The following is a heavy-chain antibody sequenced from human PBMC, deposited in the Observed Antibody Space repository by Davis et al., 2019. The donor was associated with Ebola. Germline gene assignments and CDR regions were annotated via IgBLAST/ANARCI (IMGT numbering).Heavy chain of an antibody. J-gene: IGHJ5*02. CDR3: ARTTIITGTRSNWFDP. D-gene: IGHD1-7*01. V-gene: IGHV1-3*01. Sequence: KFQGRVTITRDTSATTAYMDLSSLRSEDTAVYFCARTTIITGTRSNWFDPWGQGTLVTVSS.